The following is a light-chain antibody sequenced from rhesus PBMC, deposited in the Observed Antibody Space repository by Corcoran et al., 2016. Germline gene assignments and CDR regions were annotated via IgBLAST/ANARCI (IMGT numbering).Light chain of an antibody. V-gene: IGKV3-42*01. Sequence: EIVLTQSPATLACSPGERATLSCRASQSVRSSLACYQQKPGPVPRHLIYGAYSRATGNPDRSRGGVSGTAFTLTISSLDPEDVAIYYCQQYSTLPYSFGQRTKVEIK. CDR2: GAY. CDR3: QQYSTLPYS. CDR1: QSVRSS. J-gene: IGKJ2*01.